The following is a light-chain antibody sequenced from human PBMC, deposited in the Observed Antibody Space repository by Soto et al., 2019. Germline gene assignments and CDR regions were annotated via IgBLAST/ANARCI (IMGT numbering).Light chain of an antibody. V-gene: IGLV1-40*01. J-gene: IGLJ1*01. CDR2: GNS. CDR3: QSYDSSLSGYV. Sequence: QAVVTQPPSVSGALGQRVTISCTGSSSNIGADYDVHWYHQLPGTAPKLLIYGNSNRPSGVPDRFSGSKSGTSASLAITGLQAEDEADYYCQSYDSSLSGYVFGSGTKVTVL. CDR1: SSNIGADYD.